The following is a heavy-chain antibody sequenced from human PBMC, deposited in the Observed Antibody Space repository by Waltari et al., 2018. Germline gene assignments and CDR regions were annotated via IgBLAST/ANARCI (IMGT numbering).Heavy chain of an antibody. J-gene: IGHJ3*02. Sequence: EVQLLESGGGLVQSGGSLRLSCAASVFTFSNFALSCVRQSTGQGLEWVSGLSGTGDTTYYADSVKGRFTISRDNSKNTIYLQMNSLRVEDTALYYCAKDNWMYGGRGSFDIWGQGTMVTVSS. V-gene: IGHV3-23*01. CDR2: LSGTGDTT. CDR3: AKDNWMYGGRGSFDI. CDR1: VFTFSNFA. D-gene: IGHD1-26*01.